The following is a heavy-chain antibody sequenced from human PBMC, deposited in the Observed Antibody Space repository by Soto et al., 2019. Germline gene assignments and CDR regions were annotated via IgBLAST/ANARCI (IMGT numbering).Heavy chain of an antibody. CDR3: ARGLLSPTMIKLPDAFDI. CDR1: GGSFSGYY. D-gene: IGHD3-22*01. V-gene: IGHV4-34*01. CDR2: INHSGST. J-gene: IGHJ3*02. Sequence: SETLSLTCAVYGGSFSGYYWSWIRQPPGKGLEWIGEINHSGSTNYNPSLKSRVTISVDTSKNQFSLKLSSVTAADTAVYYCARGLLSPTMIKLPDAFDIWGQGTMVTVSS.